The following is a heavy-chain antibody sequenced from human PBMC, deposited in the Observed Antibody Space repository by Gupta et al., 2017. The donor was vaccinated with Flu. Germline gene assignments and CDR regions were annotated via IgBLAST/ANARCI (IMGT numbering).Heavy chain of an antibody. CDR2: ISSSSSYI. V-gene: IGHV3-21*01. CDR1: GFTFSSYS. J-gene: IGHJ3*02. CDR3: AREADSTKYYYGTPQQFPNAFDI. D-gene: IGHD3-10*01. Sequence: EVQLVESGGGLVKPGGSLRLSCAASGFTFSSYSMNWVRQAPGKGLEWVSSISSSSSYIYYADSVKGRFTISRDNAKNALYLQMNSLRAEDTAVYYCAREADSTKYYYGTPQQFPNAFDIWGQGTMVTVSS.